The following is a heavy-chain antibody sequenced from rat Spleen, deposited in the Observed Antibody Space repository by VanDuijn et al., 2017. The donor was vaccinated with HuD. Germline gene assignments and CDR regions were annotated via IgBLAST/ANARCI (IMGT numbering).Heavy chain of an antibody. V-gene: IGHV5S13*01. CDR3: TREDWVVDA. Sequence: EVQLVESGGGLVQPGRSMSLSCAASGFTFSSYDMAWVRQAPTKGLEWVASISPSGGNTYYRDSMKGRFTISRDNAKNTQYLQMDSLRSEDTATYYCTREDWVVDAWGQGVSVTVSS. CDR1: GFTFSSYD. CDR2: ISPSGGNT. D-gene: IGHD1-6*01. J-gene: IGHJ4*01.